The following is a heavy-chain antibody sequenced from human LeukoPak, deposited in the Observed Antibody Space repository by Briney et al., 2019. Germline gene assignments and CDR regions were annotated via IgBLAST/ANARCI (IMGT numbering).Heavy chain of an antibody. CDR3: ARGALANYYDSSGLRGFDP. CDR1: GASISSSNW. V-gene: IGHV4-4*02. J-gene: IGHJ5*02. CDR2: IYQSGST. D-gene: IGHD3-22*01. Sequence: SGTLSLTCAVSGASISSSNWWSWVRQPPGKGLEWIGEIYQSGSTNYNPSLKSRVTISVDTSKNQFSLKLSSVTAADTAVYYCARGALANYYDSSGLRGFDPWGQGTLVTVSS.